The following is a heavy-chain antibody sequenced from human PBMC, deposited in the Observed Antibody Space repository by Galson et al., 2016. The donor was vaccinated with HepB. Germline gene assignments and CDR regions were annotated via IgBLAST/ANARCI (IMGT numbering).Heavy chain of an antibody. Sequence: SVKVSCKASGSIRHFLHWVRQAPGQGPEWLGIIYPSGDTTIYAQKFQGRLTLTRDTSTNTVHMELKSLRADDTAVYYCARDSPGGSDLWYGMDAWGQGTTVTVS. D-gene: IGHD5-12*01. J-gene: IGHJ6*02. CDR3: ARDSPGGSDLWYGMDA. CDR1: GSIRHF. CDR2: IYPSGDTT. V-gene: IGHV1-46*01.